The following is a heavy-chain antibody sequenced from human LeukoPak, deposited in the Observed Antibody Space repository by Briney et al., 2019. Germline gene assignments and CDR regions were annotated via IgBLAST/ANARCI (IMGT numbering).Heavy chain of an antibody. CDR3: AKVPFTFCGGDCWYYFDS. D-gene: IGHD2-21*01. Sequence: GGSLRLSCAASGFTFSTYGMSWVRQAPGKGLEWVSAIRSGGTNRHYADSVKGRFTISRDDSKDTLYLQMNGLRAEDTAIYYCAKVPFTFCGGDCWYYFDSRGQGTLVTVSS. V-gene: IGHV3-23*01. CDR1: GFTFSTYG. CDR2: IRSGGTNR. J-gene: IGHJ4*02.